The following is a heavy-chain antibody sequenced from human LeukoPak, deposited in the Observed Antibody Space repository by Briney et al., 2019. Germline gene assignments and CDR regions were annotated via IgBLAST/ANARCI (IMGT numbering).Heavy chain of an antibody. V-gene: IGHV3-23*01. CDR3: ARDVFEYSSSWYYFDY. CDR2: ISGSGGST. Sequence: PGGSLRLSCAASGFTFSSYAMSWVRQAPGKGLEWVSAISGSGGSTYHADSVKGRFTISRDNSKNTLYLQMNSLRAEDTAVYYCARDVFEYSSSWYYFDYWGQGTLVTVSS. CDR1: GFTFSSYA. D-gene: IGHD6-13*01. J-gene: IGHJ4*02.